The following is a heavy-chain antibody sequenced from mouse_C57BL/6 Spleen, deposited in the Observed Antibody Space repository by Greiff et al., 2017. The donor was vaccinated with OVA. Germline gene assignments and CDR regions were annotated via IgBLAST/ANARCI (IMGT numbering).Heavy chain of an antibody. Sequence: QVHVKQSGAELVRPGTSVKVSCKASGYAFTNYLIEWVKQRPGQGLEWIGVINPGSGGTNYNEKFKGKATLTADKSSSTAYMQLSSLTSEDSAVYFCARNYDYEDWFAYWGQGTLVTVSA. D-gene: IGHD2-4*01. CDR2: INPGSGGT. V-gene: IGHV1-54*01. CDR3: ARNYDYEDWFAY. CDR1: GYAFTNYL. J-gene: IGHJ3*01.